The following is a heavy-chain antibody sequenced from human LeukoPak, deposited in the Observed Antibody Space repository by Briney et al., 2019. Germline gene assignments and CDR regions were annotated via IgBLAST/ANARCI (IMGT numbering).Heavy chain of an antibody. Sequence: ASVKVSCKASGGTFSSHAISWVRQAPGQGLEWMGGMIPIFGTANYAQKFQGRVTITAVESMSTAYMELSSLRSEDTAVYYCARGWLAETTVVTPYNYWGQGTLVTVSS. D-gene: IGHD4-23*01. CDR3: ARGWLAETTVVTPYNY. CDR2: MIPIFGTA. V-gene: IGHV1-69*13. J-gene: IGHJ4*02. CDR1: GGTFSSHA.